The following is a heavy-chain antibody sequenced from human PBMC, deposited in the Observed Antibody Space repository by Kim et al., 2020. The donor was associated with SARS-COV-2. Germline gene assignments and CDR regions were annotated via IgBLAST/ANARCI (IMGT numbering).Heavy chain of an antibody. CDR3: ARGGITFRRYGMDV. J-gene: IGHJ6*02. V-gene: IGHV3-30*04. CDR1: GFTFSSYA. CDR2: ISYDGSNK. D-gene: IGHD3-10*01. Sequence: GGSLRLSCAASGFTFSSYAMHWVRQAPGKGLEWVAVISYDGSNKYYADSVKGRFTISRDNSKNTLYLQMNSLRAEDTAVYYCARGGITFRRYGMDVWGQG.